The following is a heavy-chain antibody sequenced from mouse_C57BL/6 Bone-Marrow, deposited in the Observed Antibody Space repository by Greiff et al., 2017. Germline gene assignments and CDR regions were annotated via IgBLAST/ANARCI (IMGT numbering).Heavy chain of an antibody. CDR3: ARLSFYYAMDY. CDR1: GYTFTSYW. J-gene: IGHJ4*01. V-gene: IGHV1-7*01. Sequence: QVQLQQSGAELAKPGASVQLSCKASGYTFTSYWLHWVQQRPGQGLEWIGYINPSSGYTKYNQKFKDKATLTADKSSSTAYMQLSSLTYEDSAVYYCARLSFYYAMDYWGQGTSVTVSS. CDR2: INPSSGYT.